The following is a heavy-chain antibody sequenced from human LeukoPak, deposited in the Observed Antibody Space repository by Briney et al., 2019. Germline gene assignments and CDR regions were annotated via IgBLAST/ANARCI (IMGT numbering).Heavy chain of an antibody. D-gene: IGHD6-19*01. CDR2: ISGSGSST. Sequence: GGSLRLSCAASGFTFSNYGMSWVRQAPGKGLEWVSDISGSGSSTYYADSVKGRFTISRDNSKNTLYLQMNSLRAEDTAVYYCAKWYSSGWYASFDYWGQGTLVTVSS. CDR3: AKWYSSGWYASFDY. V-gene: IGHV3-23*01. CDR1: GFTFSNYG. J-gene: IGHJ4*02.